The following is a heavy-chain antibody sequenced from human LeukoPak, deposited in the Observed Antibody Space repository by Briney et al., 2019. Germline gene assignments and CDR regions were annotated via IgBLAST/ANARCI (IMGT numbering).Heavy chain of an antibody. J-gene: IGHJ4*02. V-gene: IGHV1-69*05. D-gene: IGHD5-18*01. CDR1: GGTFSSYA. Sequence: ASVKVSCKASGGTFSSYAISWVRQAPGQGLEWMGGIIPIFGTANYAQKLQGRVTMTTDTSTSTAYMELRSLRSDDTAVYYCARDSGVQLWLEIDYWGQGTLVTVSS. CDR2: IIPIFGTA. CDR3: ARDSGVQLWLEIDY.